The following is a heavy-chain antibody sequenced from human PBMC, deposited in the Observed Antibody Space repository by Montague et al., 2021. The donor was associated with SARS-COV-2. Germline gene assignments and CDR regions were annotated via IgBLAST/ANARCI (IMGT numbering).Heavy chain of an antibody. CDR1: GGSISSGSYY. CDR3: AGGPAATYHYGMDV. Sequence: TLSLTCTVSGGSISSGSYYWSWIRQPAGKGLEWIGRIYTTGSTNYNPSLKSRVTISVDTSKNQFSLKLSSVTAADTAVYYCAGGPAATYHYGMDVWGQGTTVTVSS. J-gene: IGHJ6*02. D-gene: IGHD2-15*01. CDR2: IYTTGST. V-gene: IGHV4-61*02.